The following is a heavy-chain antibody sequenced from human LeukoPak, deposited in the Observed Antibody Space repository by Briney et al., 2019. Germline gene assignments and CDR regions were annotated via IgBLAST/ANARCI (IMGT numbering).Heavy chain of an antibody. CDR1: GFTFTTYA. CDR3: TKGESLWFGEFSMGY. CDR2: ISASGVTT. D-gene: IGHD3-10*01. V-gene: IGHV3-23*01. J-gene: IGHJ4*02. Sequence: PGGSLRLSCVASGFTFTTYAMSWVRQAPGKGLEWVSGISASGVTTYHAGSVKGRFTISRDSSKNTVYLQMNSLRAEDTAVYYCTKGESLWFGEFSMGYWGQGTLVTVSS.